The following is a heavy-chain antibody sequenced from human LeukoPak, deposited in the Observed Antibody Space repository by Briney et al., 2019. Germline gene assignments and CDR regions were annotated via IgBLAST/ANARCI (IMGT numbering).Heavy chain of an antibody. Sequence: PGRSLRLSCAASGFTFSNYAMHWVRQAPGKGLEWVAAISYDGSTKYYADSVKGRFIISRDNSKNTLYLQMNSLRAEDTAVYYCASQGPNYYESSEHYFEYWGQGTLVTVSS. V-gene: IGHV3-30-3*01. CDR2: ISYDGSTK. CDR3: ASQGPNYYESSEHYFEY. J-gene: IGHJ4*02. CDR1: GFTFSNYA. D-gene: IGHD3-22*01.